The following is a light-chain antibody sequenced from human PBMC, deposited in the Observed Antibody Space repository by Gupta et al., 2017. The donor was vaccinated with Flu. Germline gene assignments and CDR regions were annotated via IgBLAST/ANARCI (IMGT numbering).Light chain of an antibody. CDR1: SSDIGGYNY. CDR3: SSYTSIGTRV. J-gene: IGLJ1*01. CDR2: EVS. Sequence: QSALTQPASVSGSPGQSITISCTGTSSDIGGYNYVSWYQHHPGKAPKLMIYEVSNRPSGVSNRFSGSKSGNTASLTISGLQAEDEADYDCSSYTSIGTRVFGTGTEVTVL. V-gene: IGLV2-14*01.